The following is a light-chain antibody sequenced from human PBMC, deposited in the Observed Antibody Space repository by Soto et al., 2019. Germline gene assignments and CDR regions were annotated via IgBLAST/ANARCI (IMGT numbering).Light chain of an antibody. V-gene: IGKV1-6*01. CDR1: QGIRTD. CDR3: PPYNRDSRT. Sequence: AIHMSHCAPSLSAYVGDTSMLTCVSSQGIRTDLGWYQQKPGKAPVLLISGASDLQSGVSSRFSGRGSATESTLTISSLHLDYFAPYYLPPYNRDSRTSGQGTKVDIK. CDR2: GAS. J-gene: IGKJ1*01.